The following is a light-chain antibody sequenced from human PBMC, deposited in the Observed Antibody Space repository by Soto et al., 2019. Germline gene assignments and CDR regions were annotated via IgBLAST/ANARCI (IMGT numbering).Light chain of an antibody. Sequence: DIQMTQSPSSLSASVGDRVTITCRASQSISSYLNWYQQKPGKAPKLLIYAASSLQSGVPSRFSGSGSGTDFPLTISSLQPEDCATDYCQQSYSTRDTFGHGTKLEIK. J-gene: IGKJ2*01. V-gene: IGKV1-39*01. CDR1: QSISSY. CDR2: AAS. CDR3: QQSYSTRDT.